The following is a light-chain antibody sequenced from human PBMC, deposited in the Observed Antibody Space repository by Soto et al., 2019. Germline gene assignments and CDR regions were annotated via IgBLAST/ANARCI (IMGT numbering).Light chain of an antibody. CDR3: QQYNNWPRT. V-gene: IGKV3-15*01. CDR1: QSVSSD. Sequence: EIVMTQSPATLSVSPGERATLSCRLSQSVSSDLAWYHQKPGQAPRLLIYGASTRATGIPARFSGSGSGTEFTLTINSLQSEDFAVYYGQQYNNWPRTFGQGTNVDIK. J-gene: IGKJ1*01. CDR2: GAS.